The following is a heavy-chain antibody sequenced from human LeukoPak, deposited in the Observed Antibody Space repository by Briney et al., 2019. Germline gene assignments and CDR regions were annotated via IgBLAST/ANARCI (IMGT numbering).Heavy chain of an antibody. CDR3: AKSRELGSLYYFDY. Sequence: PGGSLRLSCAASGFTFSSYVMSWVRQAPGKGLEWVSGTSGSGGSTYYADSVKGRFTISRDNSKNTLYLQMNSLRAEDTAVYYCAKSRELGSLYYFDYWGQGTLVTVSS. D-gene: IGHD1-26*01. V-gene: IGHV3-23*01. CDR1: GFTFSSYV. J-gene: IGHJ4*02. CDR2: TSGSGGST.